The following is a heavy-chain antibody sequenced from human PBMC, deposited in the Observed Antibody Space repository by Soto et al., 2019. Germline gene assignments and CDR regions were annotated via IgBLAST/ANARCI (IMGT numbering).Heavy chain of an antibody. CDR3: ARGSGRYGHSNWFDP. D-gene: IGHD5-18*01. Sequence: PSETLSLTCAVYGGSFSGYYWSWIRQPPGKGLEWIGEINHSGSTNYNPSLKSRVTISVDTSKNQFSLKLSSVTAADTAVYYCARGSGRYGHSNWFDPWGQGTLVTVSS. CDR1: GGSFSGYY. CDR2: INHSGST. V-gene: IGHV4-34*01. J-gene: IGHJ5*02.